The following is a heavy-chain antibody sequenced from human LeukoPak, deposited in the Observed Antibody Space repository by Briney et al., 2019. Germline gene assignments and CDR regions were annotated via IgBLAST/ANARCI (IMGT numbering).Heavy chain of an antibody. J-gene: IGHJ1*01. D-gene: IGHD2-15*01. V-gene: IGHV4-34*01. CDR2: INHSGST. CDR3: ACSGYLGSEYFQH. CDR1: GGSFSGYY. Sequence: PSETLSLTCAVYGGSFSGYYWSWIRQPPGKGLEWIGEINHSGSTNYNPSLKSRVTISVDTSKNQFSLKLSSVTAADTAVYYCACSGYLGSEYFQHWGQGTLVTVSS.